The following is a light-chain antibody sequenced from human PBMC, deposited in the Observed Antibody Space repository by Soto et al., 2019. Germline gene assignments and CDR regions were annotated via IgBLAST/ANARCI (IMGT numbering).Light chain of an antibody. Sequence: DIVMTQSPDSLAVSLGERATINCKSSQSVLSSSNNKNYLTWYQQKLGQPPRLLIYWASTRESGVPDRFSGSGSGADFTLTINSLKAEDVAVYYCQQYYSTPWTFGKGTKVEIK. CDR1: QSVLSSSNNKNY. CDR3: QQYYSTPWT. V-gene: IGKV4-1*01. CDR2: WAS. J-gene: IGKJ1*01.